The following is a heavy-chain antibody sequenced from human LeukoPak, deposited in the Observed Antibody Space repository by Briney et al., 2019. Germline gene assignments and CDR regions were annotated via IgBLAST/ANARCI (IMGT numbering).Heavy chain of an antibody. CDR3: AGLDAAMPDAFDI. J-gene: IGHJ3*02. CDR1: GFTFSSYA. D-gene: IGHD5-18*01. CDR2: ISGSGGST. Sequence: PGGSLRLSCAASGFTFSSYAMSWVRQAPGKGLERVSAISGSGGSTYYADSVKGRFTISRDNSKNTLYLQMNSLRADDTAVYYCAGLDAAMPDAFDIWGQGTTVTVSS. V-gene: IGHV3-23*01.